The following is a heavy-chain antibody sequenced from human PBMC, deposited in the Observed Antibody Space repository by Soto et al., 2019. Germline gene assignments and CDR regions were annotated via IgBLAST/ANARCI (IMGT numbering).Heavy chain of an antibody. D-gene: IGHD3-3*01. CDR3: ARAGVAVSSTHGFDP. CDR2: ISGSGGST. V-gene: IGHV3-23*01. CDR1: GFTFSSHA. Sequence: EVQLLESGGGLVQPGGSLRLSCAASGFTFSSHAMTWVRQTPGKGLEWVSSISGSGGSTYYADSVEGRFTISRDNSKNTLYLQMNRLRAEDTAIYYCARAGVAVSSTHGFDPWGQGTLVTVSS. J-gene: IGHJ5*02.